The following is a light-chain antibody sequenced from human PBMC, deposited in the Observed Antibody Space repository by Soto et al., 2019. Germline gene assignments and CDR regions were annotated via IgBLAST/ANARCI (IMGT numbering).Light chain of an antibody. CDR3: EQSYSTPLP. Sequence: DIDVTQYNTTLSGSVGDRVTITCRASQSISSWLAWYQQKPGKAPKLLIYAASSLQSGVPSRFSGSGSGTDFTLTISSLQPEDFATYNSEQSYSTPLPSGGGSKVDIK. J-gene: IGKJ4*01. V-gene: IGKV1-39*01. CDR1: QSISSW. CDR2: AAS.